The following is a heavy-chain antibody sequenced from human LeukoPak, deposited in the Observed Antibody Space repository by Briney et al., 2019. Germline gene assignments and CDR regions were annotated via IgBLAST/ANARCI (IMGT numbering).Heavy chain of an antibody. CDR1: GFTFSSYG. D-gene: IGHD6-13*01. CDR2: IWYDGNNK. CDR3: AKSAGNYIDY. V-gene: IGHV3-33*06. J-gene: IGHJ4*02. Sequence: GRSLRLSCAASGFTFSSYGMHWVRQAPGKGLEWVAIIWYDGNNKYYADSVKGRFTISRDNSQNTLYLQMNSLRAEDTAVYYCAKSAGNYIDYWGQGTLVTVSS.